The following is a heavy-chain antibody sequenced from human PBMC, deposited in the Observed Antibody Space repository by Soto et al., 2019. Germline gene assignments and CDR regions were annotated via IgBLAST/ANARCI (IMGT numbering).Heavy chain of an antibody. J-gene: IGHJ4*02. CDR2: ISYDGSNK. D-gene: IGHD6-19*01. CDR3: ARDGYSSGWYAGD. CDR1: GFTFSSYA. Sequence: QVQLVESGGGVVQPGRSLRLSCAASGFTFSSYAMHWVRQAPGKGLEWVAAISYDGSNKYYADSVKGRFTISRDNSKNTLYLQMNSLRAEDTAVYYCARDGYSSGWYAGDWGRGTLVTVSS. V-gene: IGHV3-30-3*01.